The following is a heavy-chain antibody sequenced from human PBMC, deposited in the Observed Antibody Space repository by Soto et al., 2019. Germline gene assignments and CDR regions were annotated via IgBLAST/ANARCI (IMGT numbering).Heavy chain of an antibody. CDR2: INPKSGGT. CDR3: ARGLYSSPAYFFDS. J-gene: IGHJ4*02. CDR1: GYTFSGHY. D-gene: IGHD6-13*01. Sequence: QVQLVQSGAEVRKPGASVKVSCNVTGYTFSGHYLHWVRQAPGQGLEWMGWINPKSGGTNYAQKFQDRVTMTADTSVSAASMELTSLRYDDTAVFYCARGLYSSPAYFFDSWGQGTVVTVSS. V-gene: IGHV1-2*02.